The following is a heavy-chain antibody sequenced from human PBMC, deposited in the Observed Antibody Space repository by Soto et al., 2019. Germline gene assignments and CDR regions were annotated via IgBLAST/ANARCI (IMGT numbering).Heavy chain of an antibody. V-gene: IGHV3-48*03. J-gene: IGHJ3*02. Sequence: PGGSLRLSCAASGLTFSSYEMNWVRQAPGKGLEWVSYISSSGSTIYYADSVKGRFNISRDNAKNSLYLQMNSLRAEDTAVYYCAREWWSGAFDIWGQGTMVTVSS. D-gene: IGHD2-15*01. CDR3: AREWWSGAFDI. CDR1: GLTFSSYE. CDR2: ISSSGSTI.